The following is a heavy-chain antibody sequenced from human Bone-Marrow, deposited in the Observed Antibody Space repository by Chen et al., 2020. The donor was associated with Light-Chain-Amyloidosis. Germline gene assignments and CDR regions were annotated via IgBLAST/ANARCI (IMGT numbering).Heavy chain of an antibody. V-gene: IGHV3-21*01. CDR1: GFTFSSYS. Sequence: EVQLVESGGGLVKPGGSLRLSCAASGFTFSSYSMNWVRQAPGKGLEWVSSISSSSSYIYYADSVKGRFTISRDNAKNSLYLQMNSLRAEDTAVYYCAREYCSSTSCLYYFDYWGQGTLVTVSS. D-gene: IGHD2-2*01. CDR3: AREYCSSTSCLYYFDY. J-gene: IGHJ4*02. CDR2: ISSSSSYI.